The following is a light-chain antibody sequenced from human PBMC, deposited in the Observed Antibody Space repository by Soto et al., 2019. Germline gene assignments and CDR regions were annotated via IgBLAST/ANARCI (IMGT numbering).Light chain of an antibody. Sequence: DIQLTQSPAFLSVSVGDRVTITWGASQGISSYLAWYQQKPGKAPKLLIYAASTLQSGVPSRFSGSGSGTEFTLTISSLQPDDFATYYCQHYNSYSEAFGQGTKVDIK. CDR2: AAS. V-gene: IGKV1-9*01. J-gene: IGKJ1*01. CDR1: QGISSY. CDR3: QHYNSYSEA.